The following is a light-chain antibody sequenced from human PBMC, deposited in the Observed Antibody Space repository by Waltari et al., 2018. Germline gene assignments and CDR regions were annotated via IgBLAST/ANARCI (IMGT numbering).Light chain of an antibody. CDR3: QQYYSILRT. Sequence: DIVMTQSPDSLSVSLGERATINCKSSQSVLYDSNNKNHLAWYQQKPGQPPKLLIYWASTRESGVPGRFSGSGSGTDFTLTISSLQAEDEATYYCQQYYSILRTFGQGTKVEIK. CDR2: WAS. CDR1: QSVLYDSNNKNH. J-gene: IGKJ1*01. V-gene: IGKV4-1*01.